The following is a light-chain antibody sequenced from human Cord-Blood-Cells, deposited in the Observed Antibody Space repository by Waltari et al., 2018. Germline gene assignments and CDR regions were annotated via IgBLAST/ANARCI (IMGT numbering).Light chain of an antibody. CDR3: NSRDSSGNHWV. V-gene: IGLV3-19*01. CDR2: GKN. Sequence: SSELTQDPAVSMALGQTVRITCQGDSLRRDYASRYGQKPGQAPLLVIYGKNNRPSGIPDRFSGSSSGNTASLTITGAQAEDEADYYCNSRDSSGNHWVFGGGTKLTVL. CDR1: SLRRDY. J-gene: IGLJ3*02.